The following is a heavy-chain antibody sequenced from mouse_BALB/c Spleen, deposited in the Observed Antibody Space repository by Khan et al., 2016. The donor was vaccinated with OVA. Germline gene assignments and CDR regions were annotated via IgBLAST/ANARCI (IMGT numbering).Heavy chain of an antibody. Sequence: EVQLQQSGAELVKPGASVKLSCSASGFNIKDTYIHWMKQRPEQGLEWIGRIDPPNDDSKYGPKFQAKATLTADKSSNTAYLQLSSLTSEDTAVYYCATLYDNPFAFWGQGTLVSVSA. J-gene: IGHJ3*01. CDR2: IDPPNDDS. CDR1: GFNIKDTY. V-gene: IGHV14-3*02. D-gene: IGHD2-3*01. CDR3: ATLYDNPFAF.